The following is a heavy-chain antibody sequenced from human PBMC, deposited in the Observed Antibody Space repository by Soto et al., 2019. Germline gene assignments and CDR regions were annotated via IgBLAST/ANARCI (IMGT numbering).Heavy chain of an antibody. CDR1: GYTFISYG. J-gene: IGHJ1*01. V-gene: IGHV1-18*04. D-gene: IGHD3-10*01. CDR2: MSAFTGKA. CDR3: ARDQRAYGSGYYSSDS. Sequence: QVQLVQSGAEVKKPGASVKVSCKASGYTFISYGISWVRQAPGQGLEWVGWMSAFTGKADYAQIFQDRVTMTTDTSTTAAYMELRCLGSGDTGVYYCARDQRAYGSGYYSSDSWGQGTLVTVSS.